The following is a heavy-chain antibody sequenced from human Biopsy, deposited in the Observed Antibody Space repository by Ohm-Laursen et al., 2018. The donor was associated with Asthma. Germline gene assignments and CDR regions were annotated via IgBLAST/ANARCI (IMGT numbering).Heavy chain of an antibody. V-gene: IGHV1-2*06. CDR1: GYPFIGYH. J-gene: IGHJ4*02. Sequence: SVKVSCKTSGYPFIGYHIHWMRQAPGQGLEWMGRINPNSGATNYAQKFQGRVTMTRDTSTSTVHMELSSLRSEDTAVYYCARAGALIVGATMGYWGQGTLVTVSS. CDR3: ARAGALIVGATMGY. D-gene: IGHD1-26*01. CDR2: INPNSGAT.